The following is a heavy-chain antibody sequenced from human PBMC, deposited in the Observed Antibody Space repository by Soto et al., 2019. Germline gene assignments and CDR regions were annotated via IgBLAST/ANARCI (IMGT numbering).Heavy chain of an antibody. CDR3: ARHYYDSSGYYLNNWFDP. CDR2: INPNSGGT. CDR1: GYTFTSYY. J-gene: IGHJ5*02. D-gene: IGHD3-22*01. V-gene: IGHV1-2*02. Sequence: ASVKVSCKASGYTFTSYYMHWVRQAPGQGLEWMGWINPNSGGTNYAQKFQGRVTMTRDTSISTAYMELSRLRSDDTAVYYCARHYYDSSGYYLNNWFDPWGQGTLVTVSS.